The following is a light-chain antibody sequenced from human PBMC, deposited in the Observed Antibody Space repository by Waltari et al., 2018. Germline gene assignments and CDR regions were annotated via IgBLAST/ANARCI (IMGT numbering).Light chain of an antibody. Sequence: QSALTQPASVAGSPGQSITISCTGTTSDVGGYNSVSWYQQHPGKAPILMIYDVSKRPSGVSNHCSCSKSGNTASLTISGLQAEDEADYYCCSYADSSVIFGGGTKLNVL. CDR3: CSYADSSVI. CDR1: TSDVGGYNS. J-gene: IGLJ2*01. CDR2: DVS. V-gene: IGLV2-23*02.